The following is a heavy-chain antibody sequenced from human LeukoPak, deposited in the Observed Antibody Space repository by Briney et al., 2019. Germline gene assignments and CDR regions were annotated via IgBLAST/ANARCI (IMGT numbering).Heavy chain of an antibody. CDR2: ISSNSNYI. V-gene: IGHV3-21*01. D-gene: IGHD3-3*01. J-gene: IGHJ4*02. CDR1: GFTFSSYS. Sequence: PGGSLRLSCAASGFTFSSYSMNWVRHSPGQGLEWVSSISSNSNYIHYADSVKGRFTISRDNAKNSLFLQMNSLRAEDTAVYYCARAGLRFLEWLFGNFDYWGQGTLVTVSS. CDR3: ARAGLRFLEWLFGNFDY.